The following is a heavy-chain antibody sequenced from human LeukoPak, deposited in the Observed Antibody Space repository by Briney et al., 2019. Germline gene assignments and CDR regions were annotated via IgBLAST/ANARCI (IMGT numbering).Heavy chain of an antibody. CDR1: GFTVSVNY. D-gene: IGHD5-24*01. Sequence: GGSLRLSCAAFGFTVSVNYMSWVRQAPGKGLEWVSGISPSGDIKYYVDSVKGRFTVSRDNSKNTLYLQINSLRADDTAVYHCAKDDAWLQFNDWGQGTLVTVSS. CDR2: ISPSGDIK. J-gene: IGHJ4*02. V-gene: IGHV3-23*01. CDR3: AKDDAWLQFND.